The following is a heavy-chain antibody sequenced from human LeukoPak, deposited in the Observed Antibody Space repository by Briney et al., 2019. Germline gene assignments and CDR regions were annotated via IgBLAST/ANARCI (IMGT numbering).Heavy chain of an antibody. D-gene: IGHD2-21*02. Sequence: SETLSLTCTVSGGSISSYYWSWIRQPPGKGLEWIGYIYYSGSTNYNPSLKSRVTISVDTSKNQFSLKLSSVTAADTAVYYCARGSQKDQHIVAVTTNLQRGYFQHWGQGTLVTVSS. J-gene: IGHJ1*01. V-gene: IGHV4-59*12. CDR3: ARGSQKDQHIVAVTTNLQRGYFQH. CDR2: IYYSGST. CDR1: GGSISSYY.